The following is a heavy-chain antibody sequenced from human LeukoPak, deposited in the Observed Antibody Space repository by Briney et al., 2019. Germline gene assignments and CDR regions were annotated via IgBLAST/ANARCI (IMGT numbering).Heavy chain of an antibody. J-gene: IGHJ4*02. CDR3: AKGGDTANFDY. V-gene: IGHV3-30*18. CDR1: GFTVSSNY. CDR2: ISYDGSNK. Sequence: GGSLRLSCAASGFTVSSNYMSWVRQAPGKGLEWVAVISYDGSNKYYADSVKGRFTISRDNSKNTLYLQMNSLRAEDTAVYYCAKGGDTANFDYWGQGTLVTVSS. D-gene: IGHD5-12*01.